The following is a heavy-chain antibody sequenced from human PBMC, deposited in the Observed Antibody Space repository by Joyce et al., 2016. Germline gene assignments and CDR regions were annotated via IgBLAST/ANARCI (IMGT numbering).Heavy chain of an antibody. CDR2: MNADRGNT. CDR1: GFSFSGYD. D-gene: IGHD4-23*01. J-gene: IGHJ4*02. V-gene: IGHV1-2*02. Sequence: QVRLVRSGAEVKNPGGSVKVSCKAYGFSFSGYDMHWVRQAPGQGREWMRWMNADRGNTIYAQKCKGTVTRTRDTSISTVYLELGRLTSDDTALYYCAREYGGTFYFDYWGQVTLVTVSS. CDR3: AREYGGTFYFDY.